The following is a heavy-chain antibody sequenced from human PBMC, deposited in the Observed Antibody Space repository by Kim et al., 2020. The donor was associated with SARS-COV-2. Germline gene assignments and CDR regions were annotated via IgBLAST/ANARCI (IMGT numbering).Heavy chain of an antibody. V-gene: IGHV3-11*05. D-gene: IGHD6-13*01. Sequence: AEPLKGRFTTSRDNAENSCYLEMDSLRPEDTAVYYCVRVAVGASSWYYFDSWGQGTLVTVSS. CDR3: VRVAVGASSWYYFDS. J-gene: IGHJ4*02.